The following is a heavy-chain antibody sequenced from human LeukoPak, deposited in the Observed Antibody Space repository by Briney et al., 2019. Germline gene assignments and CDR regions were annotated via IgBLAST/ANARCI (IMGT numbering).Heavy chain of an antibody. CDR3: GGGWYYAFHI. Sequence: PGGSLRLSCAASGLTFSSYWMSWVRQAPGKGLEWVANINQDGSENYYVDSVKGRFTTARDNANNSLYLQMNSLRAEDTAVYYCGGGWYYAFHIWGQGTMVTVSS. J-gene: IGHJ3*02. V-gene: IGHV3-7*03. CDR1: GLTFSSYW. CDR2: INQDGSEN. D-gene: IGHD6-19*01.